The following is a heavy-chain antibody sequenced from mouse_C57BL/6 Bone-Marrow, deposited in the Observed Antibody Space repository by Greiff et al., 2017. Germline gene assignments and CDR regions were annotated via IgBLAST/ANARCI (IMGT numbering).Heavy chain of an antibody. V-gene: IGHV1-81*01. CDR3: ARGYYSNWAWFAY. Sequence: QVQLQQSGAELARPGASVKLSCKASGYTFTSYGISWVKQRTGQGLEWIGEIYPRSGNTYYNEKFKGKATLTADKSSSTAYMELRSLTSEDSAVYFCARGYYSNWAWFAYWGQGTLVTVSA. D-gene: IGHD2-5*01. J-gene: IGHJ3*01. CDR2: IYPRSGNT. CDR1: GYTFTSYG.